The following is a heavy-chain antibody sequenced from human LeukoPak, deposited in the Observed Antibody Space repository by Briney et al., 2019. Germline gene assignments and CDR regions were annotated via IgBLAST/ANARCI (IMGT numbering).Heavy chain of an antibody. Sequence: PGGSLRLSCAASGFTFSSYSMNWVRQAPGKGLEWVSYISSSSSTIYYADSVKGRFTISRDNAKNSLYLQMNGLRAEDTAVYYCARLYDFWSGYSPLPYWGQGTLVTVSS. J-gene: IGHJ4*02. V-gene: IGHV3-48*01. CDR1: GFTFSSYS. CDR3: ARLYDFWSGYSPLPY. CDR2: ISSSSSTI. D-gene: IGHD3-3*01.